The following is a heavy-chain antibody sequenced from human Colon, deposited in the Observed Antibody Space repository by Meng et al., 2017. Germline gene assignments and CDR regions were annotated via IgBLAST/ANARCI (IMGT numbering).Heavy chain of an antibody. Sequence: QVQLHRWGPGLVKPSQNLSLTCTVSGGSLSSDTYYWTWIRQDPGKGLEWIGIINHSGSTYYNPSLKSRVTMSLDTSKQQFSLKLISVTAADTAVYFCARGLNEGGLAHNWFDPWGQGTLVTVSS. CDR1: GGSLSSDTYY. D-gene: IGHD1-1*01. J-gene: IGHJ5*02. V-gene: IGHV4-31*03. CDR2: INHSGST. CDR3: ARGLNEGGLAHNWFDP.